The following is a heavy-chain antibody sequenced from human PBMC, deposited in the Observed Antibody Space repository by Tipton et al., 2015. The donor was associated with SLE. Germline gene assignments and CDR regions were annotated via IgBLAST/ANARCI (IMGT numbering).Heavy chain of an antibody. D-gene: IGHD6-19*01. Sequence: TLSLTCTVSGGSISSYYWSWIRQPPGKGLEWIGYIYYSGSTNYNPSLKSRVTISVDTSKNQFSLKLSSVTAADTAVYYCARPAPSSVYYYYMDVWGKGTTVTVSS. CDR3: ARPAPSSVYYYYMDV. CDR2: IYYSGST. V-gene: IGHV4-59*01. CDR1: GGSISSYY. J-gene: IGHJ6*03.